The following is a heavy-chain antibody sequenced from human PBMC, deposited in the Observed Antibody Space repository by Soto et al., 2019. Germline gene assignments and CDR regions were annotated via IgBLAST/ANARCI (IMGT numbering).Heavy chain of an antibody. CDR1: GFTFSNYW. J-gene: IGHJ4*02. D-gene: IGHD2-2*01. V-gene: IGHV3-7*01. CDR2: IKQDGRER. CDR3: ARGDGEGYCISTSCYRLDH. Sequence: GGALRLSCAASGFTFSNYWLSWFRQAPGKGLEWVANIKQDGRERYYVDSVRGRFTISGDNAKQSLYLQMNSLRADETAMYYCARGDGEGYCISTSCYRLDHWGQGTLLTGS.